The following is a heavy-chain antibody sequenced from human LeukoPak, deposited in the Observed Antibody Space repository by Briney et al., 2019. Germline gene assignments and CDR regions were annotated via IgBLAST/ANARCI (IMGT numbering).Heavy chain of an antibody. CDR2: IYYSGST. CDR3: ARRKASLWFGELLGNWFDP. Sequence: PSETLSLTCTVSSGSISSSSYYWGWIRQPPGKGLEWIGSIYYSGSTYYNPSLKSRVTISVDTSKNQFSLKLSSVTAADTAVYYCARRKASLWFGELLGNWFDPWGQGTLVTVSS. CDR1: SGSISSSSYY. D-gene: IGHD3-10*01. V-gene: IGHV4-39*01. J-gene: IGHJ5*02.